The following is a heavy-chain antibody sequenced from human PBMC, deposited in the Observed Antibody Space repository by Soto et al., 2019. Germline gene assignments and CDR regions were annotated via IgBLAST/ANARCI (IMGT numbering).Heavy chain of an antibody. V-gene: IGHV1-69*13. J-gene: IGHJ3*02. CDR2: IIPIFGTA. CDR3: ARSVYYYDSSGPAHDAFDI. Sequence: SVKLSCKASGGTFSSYAISWVRQAPGQGLEWMGGIIPIFGTANYAQKFQGRVTITADESTSTAYMELSSLRSEDTAVYYCARSVYYYDSSGPAHDAFDIWGQGTMVTVSS. D-gene: IGHD3-22*01. CDR1: GGTFSSYA.